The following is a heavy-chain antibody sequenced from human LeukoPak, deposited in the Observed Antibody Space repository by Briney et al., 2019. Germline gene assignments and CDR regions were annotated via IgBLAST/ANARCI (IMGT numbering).Heavy chain of an antibody. Sequence: ASVKVSCKVSGYTLTELSMHWVRQAPGKGLEWMGGFDPEDGETIYAQKFQGRVTMTEDTSTDTAYMELSSLRSENTTVYYCATAPRVGSTIFGEDWFDPWGQGPLVTVSS. CDR2: FDPEDGET. CDR3: ATAPRVGSTIFGEDWFDP. CDR1: GYTLTELS. V-gene: IGHV1-24*01. J-gene: IGHJ5*02. D-gene: IGHD3-3*01.